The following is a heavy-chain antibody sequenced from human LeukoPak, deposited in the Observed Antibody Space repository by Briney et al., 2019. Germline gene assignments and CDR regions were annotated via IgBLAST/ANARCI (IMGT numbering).Heavy chain of an antibody. J-gene: IGHJ6*03. CDR3: ARTRDGHNYYYYYMDV. CDR2: IYYSGST. CDR1: GFTFSDYN. V-gene: IGHV4-59*01. D-gene: IGHD5-24*01. Sequence: GSLRLSCAASGFTFSDYNMRWIRQPPGKGLEWIGYIYYSGSTNYNPSLKSRVTISVDTSKNQFSLKLSSVTAADTAVYYCARTRDGHNYYYYYMDVWGKGTTVTISS.